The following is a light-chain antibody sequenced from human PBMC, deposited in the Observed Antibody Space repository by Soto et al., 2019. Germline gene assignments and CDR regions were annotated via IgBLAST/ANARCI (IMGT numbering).Light chain of an antibody. CDR2: DTS. Sequence: DIVLKQSPATLSLYPGERATLYCGASQRVSCGFLAWYQQKPGLAPRLILYDTSFRATGIPDRFSGSGSGTDCTLTISRLEPEDFALNCCHPGTFGQGTKVDIK. CDR1: QRVSCGF. J-gene: IGKJ1*01. CDR3: HPGT. V-gene: IGKV3D-20*01.